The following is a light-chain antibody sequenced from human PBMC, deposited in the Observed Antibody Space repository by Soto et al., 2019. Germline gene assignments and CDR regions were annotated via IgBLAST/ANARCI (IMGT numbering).Light chain of an antibody. V-gene: IGKV1-6*01. CDR1: QGIRND. CDR3: LQKYFYPFT. J-gene: IGKJ3*01. CDR2: AAS. Sequence: AIPMTQSPSSLSASVGDRVTITCRASQGIRNDLDWFQQKPGKAPKLLIYAASNLQSGVPARFSGSGSGKDFTLTISSLQPEDFATYYCLQKYFYPFTFGPGTKVDIK.